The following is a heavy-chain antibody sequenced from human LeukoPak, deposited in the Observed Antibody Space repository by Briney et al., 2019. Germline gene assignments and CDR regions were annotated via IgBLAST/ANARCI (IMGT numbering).Heavy chain of an antibody. CDR1: GFSFNNYA. CDR3: AKRGVVIRVILVGFHKEAYYFDS. J-gene: IGHJ4*02. D-gene: IGHD3-22*01. Sequence: GGSLRLSCTASGFSFNNYAMTWVRQAPGKGLEWVSIIIASSGATFYADSVKGRFTISRDNPKNTLYLQMNSLRAEDTAVYFCAKRGVVIRVILVGFHKEAYYFDSWGQGALVTVSS. CDR2: IIASSGAT. V-gene: IGHV3-23*01.